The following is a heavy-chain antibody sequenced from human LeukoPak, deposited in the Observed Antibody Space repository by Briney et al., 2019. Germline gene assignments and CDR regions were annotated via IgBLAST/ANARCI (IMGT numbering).Heavy chain of an antibody. D-gene: IGHD1-26*01. CDR1: GFTFSSYA. CDR3: AKDLVGATGVLGYFDY. CDR2: ISGSGGST. J-gene: IGHJ4*02. V-gene: IGHV3-23*01. Sequence: GGSLRLSCAASGFTFSSYAMSWVRQAPGKGLEWVSAISGSGGSTYYADSVKGRFTISRDNSKNTLYLQMNSLRAEDTAVYYCAKDLVGATGVLGYFDYWGQGTLVTVSS.